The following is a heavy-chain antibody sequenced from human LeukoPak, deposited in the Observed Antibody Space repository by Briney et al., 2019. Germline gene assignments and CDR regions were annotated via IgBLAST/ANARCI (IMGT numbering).Heavy chain of an antibody. CDR3: ARTQDYGDYKGFDY. V-gene: IGHV3-74*01. Sequence: GGSLSLSCAASGFTFSSYWMHWVRQAPGKGLGWVSRINSDGSSTIYADSVKGRFTISRDNAKNTLYLQMNSLRAEDTAVYYCARTQDYGDYKGFDYWGQGTLVTVSS. CDR1: GFTFSSYW. J-gene: IGHJ4*02. CDR2: INSDGSST. D-gene: IGHD4-17*01.